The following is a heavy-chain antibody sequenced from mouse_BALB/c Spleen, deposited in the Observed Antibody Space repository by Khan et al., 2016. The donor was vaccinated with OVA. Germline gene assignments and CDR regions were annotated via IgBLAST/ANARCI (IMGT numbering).Heavy chain of an antibody. D-gene: IGHD2-2*01. CDR2: IDPFSSGS. J-gene: IGHJ3*01. V-gene: IGHV1-31*01. CDR3: TRHGYVAWFTY. Sequence: VQLQQSGPELMKPGASVKISCKASGYSFTSYYIHWVMQTPGNSLEWIGYIDPFSSGSTYNQKFKGKATLTVDKSSSTAYIHLSNLTSEDSAIYYCTRHGYVAWFTYWGQEALVTVSA. CDR1: GYSFTSYY.